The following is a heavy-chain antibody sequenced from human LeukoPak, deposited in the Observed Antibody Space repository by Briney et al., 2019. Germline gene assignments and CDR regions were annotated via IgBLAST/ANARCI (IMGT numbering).Heavy chain of an antibody. J-gene: IGHJ3*01. D-gene: IGHD6-6*01. CDR2: INHSGST. Sequence: PGGSLRLSCAASGFTFNSYWMSWVRQPPGKGLEWIGEINHSGSTNYNPSLKSRVTISVDTSKNQLSLKLTSVTAADTAVYYCARHYSSSAEPAFDVWGQGTMVTVSS. V-gene: IGHV4-4*02. CDR1: GFTFNSYW. CDR3: ARHYSSSAEPAFDV.